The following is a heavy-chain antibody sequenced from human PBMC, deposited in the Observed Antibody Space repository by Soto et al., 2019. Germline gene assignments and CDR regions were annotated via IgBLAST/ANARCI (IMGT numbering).Heavy chain of an antibody. D-gene: IGHD3-10*01. Sequence: APKLVTATQTLTLACTFSGFSLNTTGMCVTCIRKPPGKDLEWLAHIHWDDDKDYNKFLETRLTISKDTSKNQVALTLSNVDPVDTGTYYCVCILRPRVASGSGRPDGMEVWGQGTTDTVSS. CDR3: VCILRPRVASGSGRPDGMEV. CDR2: IHWDDDK. V-gene: IGHV2-70*01. J-gene: IGHJ6*02. CDR1: GFSLNTTGMC.